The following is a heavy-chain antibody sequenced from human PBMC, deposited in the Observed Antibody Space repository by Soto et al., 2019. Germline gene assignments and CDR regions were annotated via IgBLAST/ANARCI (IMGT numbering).Heavy chain of an antibody. Sequence: QVHLVESGGGVVQAGRSLRLSCAASGFTFSHYGMHWVRQAPGKGLEWVALIWHDGSKKYYGDSVEGRFTISRDNSKSIVFLEMNSLRVEDTAVYFCARWGLRSGWNVQVVDYWGQGTLVSVSS. D-gene: IGHD6-19*01. CDR2: IWHDGSKK. CDR1: GFTFSHYG. CDR3: ARWGLRSGWNVQVVDY. J-gene: IGHJ4*02. V-gene: IGHV3-33*01.